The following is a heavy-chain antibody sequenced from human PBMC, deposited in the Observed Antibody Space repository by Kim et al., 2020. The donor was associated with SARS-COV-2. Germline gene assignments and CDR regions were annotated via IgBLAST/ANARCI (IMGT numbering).Heavy chain of an antibody. J-gene: IGHJ4*02. CDR2: ISYDGRSK. D-gene: IGHD3-10*01. CDR1: GFSFSNYA. CDR3: ARIFWASYTSGSYPDY. V-gene: IGHV3-30*04. Sequence: GGSLRLSCAASGFSFSNYAMHWVRQAPGKGLEWVAVISYDGRSKYYADSVEGRFTISRDNSKNTLSLQMNSLTPDDTALYYCARIFWASYTSGSYPDYWGQGTLVTVSS.